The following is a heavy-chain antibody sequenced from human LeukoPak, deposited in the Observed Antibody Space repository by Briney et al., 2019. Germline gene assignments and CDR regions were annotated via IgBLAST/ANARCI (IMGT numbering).Heavy chain of an antibody. CDR2: ISYDGSNK. Sequence: GRSLRLSCAASGFTFSSYAMHWVRQAPGKGLEWVAVISYDGSNKYYADSVKGRFTISRDNSKNTLYLQMNSLRAEDTAVYYCAKDHSSSSDPWGQGTLVTVSS. V-gene: IGHV3-30*04. CDR1: GFTFSSYA. CDR3: AKDHSSSSDP. J-gene: IGHJ5*02. D-gene: IGHD6-13*01.